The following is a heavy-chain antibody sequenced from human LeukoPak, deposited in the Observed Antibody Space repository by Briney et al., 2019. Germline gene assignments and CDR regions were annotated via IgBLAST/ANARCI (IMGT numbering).Heavy chain of an antibody. Sequence: SETLSLTCTVSGGSISSYYWSWIRQPPGEGLEWIGYIYYSGSTNYNPSLKSRVTISVDTSKNQFSLKLSSVTAADTAVYYCAGLHYDSSGYYYYYGMDVWGQGTTVTVSS. D-gene: IGHD3-22*01. V-gene: IGHV4-59*08. CDR3: AGLHYDSSGYYYYYGMDV. CDR1: GGSISSYY. J-gene: IGHJ6*02. CDR2: IYYSGST.